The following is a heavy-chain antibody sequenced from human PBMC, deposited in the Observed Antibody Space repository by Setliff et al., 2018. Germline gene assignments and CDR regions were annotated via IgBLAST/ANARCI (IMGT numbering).Heavy chain of an antibody. Sequence: SETLSLTCTVSGGSISTYYRSWIRQPPGKGLEWIGYVYYSGIANYSPSLKSRLTISVDTSKNQFSLKLRSVTAADTAVYYCARGGTFRYFDYWGQGTPVTVSS. V-gene: IGHV4-59*01. CDR1: GGSISTYY. D-gene: IGHD5-12*01. CDR2: VYYSGIA. J-gene: IGHJ4*02. CDR3: ARGGTFRYFDY.